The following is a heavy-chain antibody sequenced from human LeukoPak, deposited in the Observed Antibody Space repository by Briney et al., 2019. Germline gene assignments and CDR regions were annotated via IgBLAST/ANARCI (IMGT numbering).Heavy chain of an antibody. D-gene: IGHD3-10*01. J-gene: IGHJ5*02. CDR2: ISSDGSVT. CDR1: QFTFSSYD. CDR3: AKGLGYYASGTYYNRIPDP. V-gene: IGHV3-30*18. Sequence: GGSLRLSCAASQFTFSSYDMHWVRQAPGKGLHWVAIISSDGSVTYYADSVKGRFTISRDNSKDTLYLQMNGLTAEDAAMYYCAKGLGYYASGTYYNRIPDPWGQGTLVTVSS.